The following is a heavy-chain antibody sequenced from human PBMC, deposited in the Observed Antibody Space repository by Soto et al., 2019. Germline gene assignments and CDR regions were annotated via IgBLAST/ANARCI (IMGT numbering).Heavy chain of an antibody. CDR2: TYYRSKWYN. Sequence: QTLSLTCAISGDSVSSNSGAWNWIRQTPSRGLEWLGRTYYRSKWYNDYAVSVKSRITINPDTSKNQFSLQLNSVTPEDTAVYYCARVRYTSSFLNYYGMDVWGQGTTVTVSS. D-gene: IGHD6-6*01. CDR3: ARVRYTSSFLNYYGMDV. CDR1: GDSVSSNSGA. V-gene: IGHV6-1*01. J-gene: IGHJ6*02.